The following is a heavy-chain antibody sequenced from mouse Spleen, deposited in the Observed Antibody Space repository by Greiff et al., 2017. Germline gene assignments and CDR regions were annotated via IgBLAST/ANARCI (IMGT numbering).Heavy chain of an antibody. CDR2: IYPGSGST. Sequence: QVQLQQPGAELVKPGTSVKLSCKASGYNFTSYWINWVKLRPGQGLEWIGDIYPGSGSTNYNEKFKSKATLTVDTSSSTAYMQLSSLASEDSALYYCARHGYEGYWGQGTTLTVSS. CDR3: ARHGYEGY. J-gene: IGHJ2*01. CDR1: GYNFTSYW. V-gene: IGHV1-55*01. D-gene: IGHD1-2*01.